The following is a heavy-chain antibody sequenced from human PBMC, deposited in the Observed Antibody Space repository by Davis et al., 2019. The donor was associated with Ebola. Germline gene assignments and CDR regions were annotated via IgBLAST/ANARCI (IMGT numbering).Heavy chain of an antibody. CDR3: AKAPYYDSSGYPYYFDY. V-gene: IGHV3-9*01. CDR1: GFTFDDYA. CDR2: ISWNSGSI. Sequence: SLKISCAASGFTFDDYAMHWVRQAPGKGLEWVSGISWNSGSIGYADSVKGRFTISRDNAKNSLYLQMNSLRAEDTALYYCAKAPYYDSSGYPYYFDYWGQGTLVTVSS. D-gene: IGHD3-22*01. J-gene: IGHJ4*02.